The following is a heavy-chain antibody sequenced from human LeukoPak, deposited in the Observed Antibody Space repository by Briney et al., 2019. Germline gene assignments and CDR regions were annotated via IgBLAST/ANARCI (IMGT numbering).Heavy chain of an antibody. V-gene: IGHV1-69*06. J-gene: IGHJ6*04. Sequence: GSSVKVSCKASGGTFTSYAISWVRHAPGQGLEWMGGIIPIFGTANYAQKFQGRVTITADKSTSTAYMELSSLRSEDTAVYYCARDYYDSSGLLRGMDVWGKGTTVTVSP. CDR2: IIPIFGTA. CDR3: ARDYYDSSGLLRGMDV. D-gene: IGHD3-22*01. CDR1: GGTFTSYA.